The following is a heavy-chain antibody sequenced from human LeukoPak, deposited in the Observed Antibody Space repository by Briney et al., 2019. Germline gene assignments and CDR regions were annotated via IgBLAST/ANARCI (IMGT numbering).Heavy chain of an antibody. V-gene: IGHV3-72*01. Sequence: GGSLRLSCAASGFTSSDHYMDWVRQAPGKGLEWVGRTRNKANGYTTEYAASAKGRFTISRDDSKNSLYLQMNSLKTEDTAVYYCARRVRGDYFDYWGQGTLVTVSS. CDR2: TRNKANGYTT. D-gene: IGHD3-10*01. CDR1: GFTSSDHY. J-gene: IGHJ4*02. CDR3: ARRVRGDYFDY.